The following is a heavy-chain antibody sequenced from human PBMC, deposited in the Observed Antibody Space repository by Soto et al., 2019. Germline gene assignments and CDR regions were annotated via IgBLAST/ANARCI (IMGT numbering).Heavy chain of an antibody. V-gene: IGHV3-23*01. CDR2: ISGSGGST. D-gene: IGHD3-3*01. J-gene: IGHJ3*02. Sequence: GGSLRLSCAASGFTFSSYAMSWVRQAPGKGLEWVSAISGSGGSTYYADSVKGRFTISRDNSKNTLYLQMNSLRAEDTAVYYCAKDQGARFWSGYGSGAFDIWGQGTMVTVSS. CDR3: AKDQGARFWSGYGSGAFDI. CDR1: GFTFSSYA.